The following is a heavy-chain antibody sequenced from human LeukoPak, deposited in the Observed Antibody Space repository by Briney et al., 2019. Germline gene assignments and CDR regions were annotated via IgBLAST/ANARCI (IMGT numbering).Heavy chain of an antibody. Sequence: PGGSLRLSCAASGFISDHHAMHWVRQAPGKGLEWVSLISGDGGGTYYTDSVRGRFTIFRDNSKNSLYLRMNGLTTEDTALYYCAKESDAFDLWGQGTMVSVSS. CDR2: ISGDGGGT. CDR3: AKESDAFDL. J-gene: IGHJ3*01. CDR1: GFISDHHA. V-gene: IGHV3-43*02.